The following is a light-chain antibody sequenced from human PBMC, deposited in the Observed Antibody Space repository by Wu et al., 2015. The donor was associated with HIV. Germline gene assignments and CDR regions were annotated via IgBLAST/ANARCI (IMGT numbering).Light chain of an antibody. CDR2: GAS. V-gene: IGKV3-20*01. Sequence: EIVLTQSPGTLSLSPGERATLSCRASQSVSSSYLAWYQQKPGQAPRLLIYGASSRATGIPDRFSGSGSGTDFTLTISRLEPEDFAVYYCQQYGNSPTFGQGTRLEIK. CDR3: QQYGNSPT. CDR1: QSVSSSY. J-gene: IGKJ5*01.